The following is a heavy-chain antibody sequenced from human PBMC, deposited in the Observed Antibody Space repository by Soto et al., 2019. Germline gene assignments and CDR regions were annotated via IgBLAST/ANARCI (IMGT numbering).Heavy chain of an antibody. J-gene: IGHJ6*02. D-gene: IGHD3-3*01. V-gene: IGHV4-30-4*01. CDR3: ARASLDYDFWSGPGYYYGMDV. Sequence: SETVSLTCTVSGGSISSGDYYWSWIRQPPGKGLEWIGYIYYSGSTYYNPSLKSRVTISVDTSKNQFSLKLSSVTAADTAVYYCARASLDYDFWSGPGYYYGMDVWGQGTTVTVSS. CDR2: IYYSGST. CDR1: GGSISSGDYY.